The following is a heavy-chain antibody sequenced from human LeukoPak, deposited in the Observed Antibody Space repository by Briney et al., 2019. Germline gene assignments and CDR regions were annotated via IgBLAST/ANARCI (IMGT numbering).Heavy chain of an antibody. V-gene: IGHV4-38-2*01. Sequence: TLSPTSPVYGYSIGSGYYWGWIRQPPGKGLEWIGGLYSSRHTYYNASHKSRANISVDAHKNQFSLKQSSVTAADPAVYYCARRRVDSGSYWGYWGQGTLVTVCS. J-gene: IGHJ4*02. CDR3: ARRRVDSGSYWGY. CDR1: GYSIGSGYY. CDR2: LYSSRHT. D-gene: IGHD1-26*01.